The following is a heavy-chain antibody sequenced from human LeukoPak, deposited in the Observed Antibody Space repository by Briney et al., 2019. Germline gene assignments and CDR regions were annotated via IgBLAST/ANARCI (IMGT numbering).Heavy chain of an antibody. V-gene: IGHV3-30*04. Sequence: GRSLRLSCAASGFTFSSYAMHWVRQAPGKGLEWVAVISYDGSNKYYADSVKGRFTISRDNSKNTLYLQMNGLRAEDTAVYYCARERGKDYYDSSPSAFDIWGQGTMVTVSS. CDR1: GFTFSSYA. CDR2: ISYDGSNK. J-gene: IGHJ3*02. CDR3: ARERGKDYYDSSPSAFDI. D-gene: IGHD3-22*01.